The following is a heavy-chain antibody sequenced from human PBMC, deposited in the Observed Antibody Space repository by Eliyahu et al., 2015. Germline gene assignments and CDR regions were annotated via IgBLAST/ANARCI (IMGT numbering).Heavy chain of an antibody. V-gene: IGHV4-59*01. J-gene: IGHJ3*02. D-gene: IGHD3-3*01. Sequence: QVQLQESGPGLVKPSETLSLTCTVXGGSISSYYWSWIRQPPGKGLEWIGYIYYSGSTNYNPSPKSRVTISVDTSKNQFSLKLSSVTAADTAVYYCARDRVYYDFWSGYWDEHDAFDIWGQGTMVTVSS. CDR3: ARDRVYYDFWSGYWDEHDAFDI. CDR2: IYYSGST. CDR1: GGSISSYY.